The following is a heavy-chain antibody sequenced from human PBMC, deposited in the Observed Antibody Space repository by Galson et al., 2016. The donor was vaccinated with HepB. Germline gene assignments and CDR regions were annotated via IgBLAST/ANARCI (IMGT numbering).Heavy chain of an antibody. J-gene: IGHJ4*02. CDR1: GYRFTAFW. CDR2: VYPAASDT. D-gene: IGHD5-12*01. CDR3: ARRKSNTGYQVPPFDF. V-gene: IGHV5-51*01. Sequence: QSGAEVKKPGESLKISCQVSGYRFTAFWIGWVRELPGKGQEWVGTVYPAASDTRYSPSFQGEVTIPVDRSASVAYLQWSSLKASDTAKYYCARRKSNTGYQVPPFDFWGQGTLVTVSS.